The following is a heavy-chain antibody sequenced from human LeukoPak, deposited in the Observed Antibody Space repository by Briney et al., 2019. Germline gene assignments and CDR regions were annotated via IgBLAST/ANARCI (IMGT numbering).Heavy chain of an antibody. CDR3: ARFGSGYYSSWYDY. V-gene: IGHV3-30*04. CDR2: ISYDGSNK. Sequence: PGRSLRLSCAASGFTFSSYAMHWVRQAPGKGLEWVAVISYDGSNKYYADSVQGRFTISRDNAKNSLYLQMNSLRAEDTAVYYCARFGSGYYSSWYDYWGQGTLVTVSS. D-gene: IGHD3-3*01. J-gene: IGHJ4*02. CDR1: GFTFSSYA.